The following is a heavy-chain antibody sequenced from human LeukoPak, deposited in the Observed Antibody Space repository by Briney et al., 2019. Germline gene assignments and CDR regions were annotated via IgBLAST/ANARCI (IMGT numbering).Heavy chain of an antibody. CDR3: GRDPRLGIRGYTYGYIDY. D-gene: IGHD5-18*01. CDR1: GYTFTSHV. CDR2: INTNTGNP. Sequence: GASVKVSCKASGYTFTSHVMNWVRQAPGQGLEWMGWINTNTGNPTYAQGFTGRYVFSLDTSVSTAYLQISGLTADDTAVYFCGRDPRLGIRGYTYGYIDYWGQGTLVTVSS. V-gene: IGHV7-4-1*02. J-gene: IGHJ4*02.